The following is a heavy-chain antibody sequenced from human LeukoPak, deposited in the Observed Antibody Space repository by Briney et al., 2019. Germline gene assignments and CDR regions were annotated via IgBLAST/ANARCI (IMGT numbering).Heavy chain of an antibody. CDR2: SIPILGIA. V-gene: IGHV1-69*04. CDR1: GGTFSSYA. D-gene: IGHD5-24*01. Sequence: ASVKVSCKASGGTFSSYAISWVRQAPGQGLEWVGRSIPILGIANYAQKFQGRVTITADKSTSTAYMELSSLRPEDTAVYSCPRPQEAMATTHAFDIWGQGTMVTVSS. CDR3: PRPQEAMATTHAFDI. J-gene: IGHJ3*02.